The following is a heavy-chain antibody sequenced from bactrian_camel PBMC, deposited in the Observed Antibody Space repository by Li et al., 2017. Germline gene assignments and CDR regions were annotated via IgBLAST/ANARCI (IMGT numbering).Heavy chain of an antibody. D-gene: IGHD3*01. Sequence: HVQLVESGGGSVQTGGSLKLSCTYSSKSACMGWFRQAPGKDREAVAGYTSSGNTYYADSVKSRFAVSQDNAKNMVYLQLNSLKTEDTAMYYCTNDPYGWLLPNYWGQGTQV. CDR1: SKSAC. J-gene: IGHJ4*01. CDR3: TNDPYGWLLPNY. CDR2: YTSSGNT. V-gene: IGHV3S53*01.